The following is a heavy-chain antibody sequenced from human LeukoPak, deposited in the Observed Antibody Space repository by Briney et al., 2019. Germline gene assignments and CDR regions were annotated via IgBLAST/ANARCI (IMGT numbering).Heavy chain of an antibody. CDR2: IYYSGST. D-gene: IGHD6-19*01. J-gene: IGHJ4*02. CDR3: ARHYIAVAGRGAFDY. CDR1: GGSISSYY. V-gene: IGHV4-59*01. Sequence: PSETLSLTCTVSGGSISSYYWSWIRQPPGKGLEWIGYIYYSGSTNYNPSLKNRVTISVDTSKNQFSLKLSSVTAADTAVYYCARHYIAVAGRGAFDYWGQGTLVTVSS.